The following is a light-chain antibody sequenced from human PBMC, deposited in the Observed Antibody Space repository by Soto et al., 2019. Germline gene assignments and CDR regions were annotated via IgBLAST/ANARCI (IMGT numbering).Light chain of an antibody. J-gene: IGKJ3*01. CDR3: QHYNTYSKA. V-gene: IGKV1-5*01. Sequence: DIHLTQPPSTLYTSVGARVTITCRASQSVSYWLAWYQQKPGKAPNLLIYDGSTLASGVPPRFSGGGFGTEFTLNISGLQPDDSAMYYCQHYNTYSKAFGPGTKVDIK. CDR1: QSVSYW. CDR2: DGS.